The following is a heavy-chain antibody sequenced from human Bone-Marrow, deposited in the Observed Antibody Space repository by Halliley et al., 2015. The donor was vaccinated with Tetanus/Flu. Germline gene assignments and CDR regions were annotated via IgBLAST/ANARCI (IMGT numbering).Heavy chain of an antibody. J-gene: IGHJ4*02. CDR3: ASRRSVGTTYFEY. Sequence: AVSGGTGSTNYADPVKGRFTISRDNSKNPRYLQMNSRRAEDTAVYSCASRRSVGTTYFEYWGQGTLVTVSS. V-gene: IGHV3-23*01. CDR2: VSGGTGST. D-gene: IGHD1-26*01.